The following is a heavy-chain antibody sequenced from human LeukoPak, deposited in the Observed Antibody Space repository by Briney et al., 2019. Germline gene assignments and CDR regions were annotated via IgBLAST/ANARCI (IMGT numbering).Heavy chain of an antibody. Sequence: SRTLSLTCAISGDSVSSNSVTWHWIRQSPSRGLEWLGRTYYRSTWYNDYAVSVRGRITVNPDTSKNQFSLHLNSVTPEDTAVYYCARCISSCYYEEWGQGTLVTVSS. CDR1: GDSVSSNSVT. D-gene: IGHD3-22*01. CDR2: TYYRSTWYN. CDR3: ARCISSCYYEE. J-gene: IGHJ4*02. V-gene: IGHV6-1*01.